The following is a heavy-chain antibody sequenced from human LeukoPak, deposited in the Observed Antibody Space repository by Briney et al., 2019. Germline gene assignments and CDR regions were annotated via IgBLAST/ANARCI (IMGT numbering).Heavy chain of an antibody. CDR1: GFTFSSYA. Sequence: GGSLRLSCAASGFTFSSYAMSWVRRAPGKGLEWVSAISGSGGSTYYADSVKGRFTISRDNSKNTLYLQMNSLRAEDTAVYYCAKDHSITVLGDYFDYWGQGTLVTVSS. J-gene: IGHJ4*02. V-gene: IGHV3-23*01. CDR3: AKDHSITVLGDYFDY. D-gene: IGHD3-10*02. CDR2: ISGSGGST.